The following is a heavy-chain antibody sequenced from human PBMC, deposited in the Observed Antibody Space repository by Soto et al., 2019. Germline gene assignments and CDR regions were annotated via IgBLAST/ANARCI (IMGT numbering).Heavy chain of an antibody. CDR3: ARKGAAASYAHYYMDV. V-gene: IGHV4-59*01. J-gene: IGHJ6*03. Sequence: QVQLQGSGPGLVKPSETLSLTCTVSGGSISPYYWSWIRQPPGKGLEWIGYVYYSGNTNKNPSLESRVTISVDTSRNRFSLNLTSATAADTAVYYCARKGAAASYAHYYMDVWGRGTAVTVSS. D-gene: IGHD6-13*01. CDR1: GGSISPYY. CDR2: VYYSGNT.